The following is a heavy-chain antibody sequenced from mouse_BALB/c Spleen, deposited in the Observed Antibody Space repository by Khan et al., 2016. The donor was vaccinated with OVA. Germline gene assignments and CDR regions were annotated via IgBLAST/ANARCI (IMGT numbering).Heavy chain of an antibody. CDR3: ARELRLGGFAY. CDR2: IWGDGST. Sequence: VQLKQSGPGLVAPSQSLSITCTVSGFSLTDYDINWVRQPPGKGLEWLGMIWGDGSTDYNSALKSRLSISKDNSKSQVFLKMNSLQTDDTARYYCARELRLGGFAYWGQGTLVTVSA. J-gene: IGHJ3*01. V-gene: IGHV2-6-7*01. CDR1: GFSLTDYD. D-gene: IGHD1-2*01.